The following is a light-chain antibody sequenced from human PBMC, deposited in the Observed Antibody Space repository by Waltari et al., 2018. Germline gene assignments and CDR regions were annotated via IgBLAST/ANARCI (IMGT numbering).Light chain of an antibody. V-gene: IGKV3-15*01. Sequence: EIVMTQSPATLSVSPGERATLSCRASQSISSNLAWYQQHPGQPPRLLIYGASTRATGIAARFSGSGSGTEFTLTISSLQSEDFAVYYCQHYNNWPPWTFGQGTKVELK. CDR2: GAS. J-gene: IGKJ1*01. CDR3: QHYNNWPPWT. CDR1: QSISSN.